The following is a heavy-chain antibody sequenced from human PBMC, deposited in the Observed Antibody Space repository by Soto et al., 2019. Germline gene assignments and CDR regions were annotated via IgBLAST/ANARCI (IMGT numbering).Heavy chain of an antibody. Sequence: PGGSLRLSCAASGFTFSNAWMSRVRQAPGKGLGWVGRIKSKTDGGTTDYAAPVKGRFTISRDDSKNTLYLQMNSLKTEDTAVYYCTTPSYLGRYGMDVWGQGTTVTVSS. V-gene: IGHV3-15*01. J-gene: IGHJ6*02. CDR3: TTPSYLGRYGMDV. D-gene: IGHD3-3*01. CDR1: GFTFSNAW. CDR2: IKSKTDGGTT.